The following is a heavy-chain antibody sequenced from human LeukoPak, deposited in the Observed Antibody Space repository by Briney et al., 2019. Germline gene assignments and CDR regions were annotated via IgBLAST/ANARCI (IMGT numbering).Heavy chain of an antibody. Sequence: PGGSLRLSCAASGFTFSRYAMHWVRQAPGKGLEWVALTSFDGSNQYYADFVKGRFTISRDNSRDTLDLQMNSLRVEDTALYYCARGSVGTPPPFDFWGQGTLVTVSS. CDR2: TSFDGSNQ. V-gene: IGHV3-30-3*01. D-gene: IGHD2-15*01. CDR3: ARGSVGTPPPFDF. CDR1: GFTFSRYA. J-gene: IGHJ4*02.